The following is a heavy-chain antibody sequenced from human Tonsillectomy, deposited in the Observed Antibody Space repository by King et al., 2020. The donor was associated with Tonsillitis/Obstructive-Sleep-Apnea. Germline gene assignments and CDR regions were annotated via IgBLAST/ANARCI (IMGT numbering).Heavy chain of an antibody. CDR2: ISYDGSNK. V-gene: IGHV3-30*04. Sequence: VQLVESGGGVVQPGRSLRLSCAASGFTFSSYAMHWVRQAPGKGLEWVAVISYDGSNKYYADSVKGRFTISRDNSKNTLYLQMNSLRAEDTAVYYCARVGVGGIFDCWGQGTLVTVSS. D-gene: IGHD2-15*01. CDR1: GFTFSSYA. J-gene: IGHJ4*02. CDR3: ARVGVGGIFDC.